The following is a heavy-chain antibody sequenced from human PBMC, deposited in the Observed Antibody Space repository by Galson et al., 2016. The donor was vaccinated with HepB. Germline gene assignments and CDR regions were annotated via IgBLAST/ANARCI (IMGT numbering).Heavy chain of an antibody. J-gene: IGHJ4*02. CDR3: AKMGTRVITTYYFDY. CDR1: GFTFSSYA. D-gene: IGHD3-16*01. CDR2: SSDSGSTT. Sequence: SLRLSCAASGFTFSSYAMTWVRQAPGKGLEWVSLSSDSGSTTYYADSVKDRFTISRDNPKNTLYLQMNSLGAEDTAVYYCAKMGTRVITTYYFDYWGQGTLVTGSS. V-gene: IGHV3-23*01.